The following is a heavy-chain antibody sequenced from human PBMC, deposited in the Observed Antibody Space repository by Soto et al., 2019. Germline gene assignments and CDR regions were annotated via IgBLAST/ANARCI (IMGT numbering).Heavy chain of an antibody. CDR2: ISAYNGKT. J-gene: IGHJ4*02. CDR3: AREDYYDSSGYMVDY. V-gene: IGHV1-18*01. Sequence: QVQLVQSGAEVKQPGASVKVSCKASWYTFTSYGISWVRQATGQGHEWMGWISAYNGKTNYAQKLQGRGTMTTDTSTSTAYMELSSLRSDDTAVYYCAREDYYDSSGYMVDYWGQGTLVTVSS. D-gene: IGHD3-22*01. CDR1: WYTFTSYG.